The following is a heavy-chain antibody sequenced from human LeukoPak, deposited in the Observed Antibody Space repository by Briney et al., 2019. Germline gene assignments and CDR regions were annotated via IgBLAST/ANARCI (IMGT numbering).Heavy chain of an antibody. V-gene: IGHV3-30*18. CDR3: AKARHLFYGSGSPPQFDP. CDR2: ISYDGSNK. CDR1: GFTFSSYG. Sequence: GGSLRLSCAASGFTFSSYGMHWVRQAPGKGLEWVAVISYDGSNKYYADSVKGRFTISRDNSKNTLYLQMSSLRAEDTAVYYCAKARHLFYGSGSPPQFDPWGQGTLVTVSS. J-gene: IGHJ5*02. D-gene: IGHD3-10*01.